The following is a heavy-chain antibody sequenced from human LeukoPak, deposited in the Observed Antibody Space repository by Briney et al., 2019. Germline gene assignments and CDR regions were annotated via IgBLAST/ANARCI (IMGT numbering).Heavy chain of an antibody. V-gene: IGHV3-23*01. D-gene: IGHD2-2*01. CDR1: GFTFISYA. J-gene: IGHJ4*02. Sequence: PGGSLRLSCAASGFTFISYAMYWVRQAPGKGLEWVSTISGSGGSTYYADSVKGRFSISRDNSKNTLYLQLNSLRAEDTAVYYCATDFSCSSSNCPLGYWGQGTLVTVSS. CDR3: ATDFSCSSSNCPLGY. CDR2: ISGSGGST.